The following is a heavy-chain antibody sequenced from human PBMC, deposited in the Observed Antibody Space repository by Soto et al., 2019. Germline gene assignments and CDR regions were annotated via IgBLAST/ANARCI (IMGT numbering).Heavy chain of an antibody. D-gene: IGHD2-15*01. V-gene: IGHV4-59*01. CDR2: IYYSGST. CDR3: ARVVPYCRGGSCSVLSRYYYGLAV. J-gene: IGHJ6*02. Sequence: QVQLQESGPGLVKPSETLSLTCTVSGGSISSYYWSWIRQPPGKGLEWIGYIYYSGSTNYNPSLXSRXXXPVDAAQLLFXXKXSXXTAAATAVYYCARVVPYCRGGSCSVLSRYYYGLAVWGQGTTVTVSS. CDR1: GGSISSYY.